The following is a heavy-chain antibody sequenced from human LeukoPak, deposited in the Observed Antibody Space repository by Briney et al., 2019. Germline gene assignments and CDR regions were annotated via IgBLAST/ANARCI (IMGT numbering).Heavy chain of an antibody. D-gene: IGHD3-16*01. CDR3: ARHGGPSDWFDP. J-gene: IGHJ5*02. CDR2: MYYSGST. Sequence: PSETLSLTCTVSGGSISSYYWSWIRQPPGKGLEWIGYMYYSGSTNYNPSLKSRVTISVDTSKNQSSLKLSSVTAADTAVYYCARHGGPSDWFDPWGQGTLVTVSS. CDR1: GGSISSYY. V-gene: IGHV4-59*08.